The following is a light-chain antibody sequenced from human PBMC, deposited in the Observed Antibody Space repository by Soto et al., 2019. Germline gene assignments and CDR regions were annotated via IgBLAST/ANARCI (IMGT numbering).Light chain of an antibody. CDR3: QQYANAPQT. V-gene: IGKV3-20*01. CDR1: QTVSSSY. J-gene: IGKJ1*01. CDR2: AAS. Sequence: EIVLTQSPGTLSLSPGERATLSCRASQTVSSSYLAWYQQKHGQAPTLLIHAASTRATGIPDRVSGSGSGTYFTLTISSLGPEDFAVYYCQQYANAPQTFGQGTKVEIK.